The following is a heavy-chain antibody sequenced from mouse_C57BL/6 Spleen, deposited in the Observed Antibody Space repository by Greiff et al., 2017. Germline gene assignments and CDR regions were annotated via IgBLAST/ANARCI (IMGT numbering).Heavy chain of an antibody. CDR3: ARGGSSGPYYYAMDY. J-gene: IGHJ4*01. V-gene: IGHV1-4*01. CDR1: GYTFTSYT. Sequence: QVQLQQSGAELARPGASVKMSCKASGYTFTSYTMHWVKQRPGQGLEWIGYINPSSGYTKYNQKFKDKATLTADKSSSTAYMQLSSLTSEDSAVYYCARGGSSGPYYYAMDYWGQGTSVTVSS. CDR2: INPSSGYT. D-gene: IGHD3-2*02.